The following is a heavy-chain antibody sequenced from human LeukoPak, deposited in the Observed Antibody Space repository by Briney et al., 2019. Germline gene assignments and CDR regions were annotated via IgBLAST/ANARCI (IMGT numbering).Heavy chain of an antibody. CDR2: INSDGSST. CDR3: AEGPSGWGSLDS. Sequence: PGGSLRLSCAASGFTFSSYWMHWVRQAPGKGLVWVSRINSDGSSTNYADSAKGRFTISRDNAKNTLYLEVKSRIGEDTAVYYCAEGPSGWGSLDSGGEGTLVTVSS. J-gene: IGHJ4*02. CDR1: GFTFSSYW. V-gene: IGHV3-74*01. D-gene: IGHD3-16*01.